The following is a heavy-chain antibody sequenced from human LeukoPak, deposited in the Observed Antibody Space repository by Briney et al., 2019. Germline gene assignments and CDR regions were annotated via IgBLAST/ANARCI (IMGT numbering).Heavy chain of an antibody. V-gene: IGHV1-2*04. CDR3: ARATSYYGNPNMPGGSPDNWFDP. D-gene: IGHD1-26*01. CDR2: INPNSGGT. J-gene: IGHJ5*02. CDR1: GYTFTGYY. Sequence: ASVKVSCKASGYTFTGYYMHWVRRAPGQGLEWMGWINPNSGGTNYAQKFQGWVTMTRDTSISTAYMELSRLRSDDTAVYYCARATSYYGNPNMPGGSPDNWFDPWGQGTLVTVSS.